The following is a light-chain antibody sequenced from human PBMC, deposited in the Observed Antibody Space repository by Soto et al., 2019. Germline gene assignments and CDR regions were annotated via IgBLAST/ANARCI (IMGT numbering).Light chain of an antibody. CDR1: QSISSW. CDR3: QYYNNYCWT. CDR2: KTS. Sequence: DIKLTQSPSTLSASVGDRVTITCRASQSISSWLAWYQQKPGKAPKFLIYKTSNLESGVPSRFSGSGSGTEFTLTISSLQPDDFATYYCQYYNNYCWTFGQGTKVEI. V-gene: IGKV1-5*03. J-gene: IGKJ1*01.